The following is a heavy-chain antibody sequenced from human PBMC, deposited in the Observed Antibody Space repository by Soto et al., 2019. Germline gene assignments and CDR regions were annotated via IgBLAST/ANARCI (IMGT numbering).Heavy chain of an antibody. J-gene: IGHJ6*02. D-gene: IGHD1-26*01. CDR2: IYYSGST. CDR1: GGSISSYY. V-gene: IGHV4-59*01. Sequence: SETLSLTCTVSGGSISSYYWSWIRQPPGKGLEWIGYIYYSGSTNYNPSLKSRVTISVDTSKNQFSLKLSSVTAADTAVYYCARDNSYSYYYYYGMDVWGQGTTVTVSS. CDR3: ARDNSYSYYYYYGMDV.